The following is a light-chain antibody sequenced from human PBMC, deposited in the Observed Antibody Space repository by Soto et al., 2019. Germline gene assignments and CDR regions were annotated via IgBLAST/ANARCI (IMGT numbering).Light chain of an antibody. V-gene: IGKV3-20*01. CDR1: QSVSSYY. CDR2: GAS. J-gene: IGKJ3*01. Sequence: IVLTQSPSPLSLSPGERATLSCRASQSVSSYYLAWYQQKPGQPPRLLISGASIRATGIPKRFSGSGSGTNFTLTISSLEPEDFAVFYCQQYGSSPFTFGHGTKVDIK. CDR3: QQYGSSPFT.